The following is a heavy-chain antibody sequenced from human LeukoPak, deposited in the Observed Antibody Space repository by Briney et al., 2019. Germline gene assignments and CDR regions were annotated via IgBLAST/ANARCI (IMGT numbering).Heavy chain of an antibody. CDR3: ARVIAVAGPAGYYYGMGV. Sequence: PSETLSLTCTVSGGSISSSSYYWGWIRQPPGKGLEWIGSIYYSGSTYYNPSLKSRVTISVDTSKNQFSLKLSSVTAADTAVYYCARVIAVAGPAGYYYGMGVWGQGTTVTVSS. J-gene: IGHJ6*02. CDR1: GGSISSSSYY. CDR2: IYYSGST. D-gene: IGHD6-19*01. V-gene: IGHV4-39*07.